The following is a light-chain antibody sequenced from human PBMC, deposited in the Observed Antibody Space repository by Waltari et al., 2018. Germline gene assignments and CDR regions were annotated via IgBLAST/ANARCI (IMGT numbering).Light chain of an antibody. CDR3: QNYERLPAT. J-gene: IGKJ1*01. CDR1: QSISRY. CDR2: EAS. V-gene: IGKV3-20*01. Sequence: EIVLTQSPGTLSLSPGERATLPCRASQSISRYLVWYQQKPGQAPRLLIYEASRRATRIPDRFSGSGSGTDFSLTISRLEPEDFAVYYCQNYERLPATFGQGTKVEIK.